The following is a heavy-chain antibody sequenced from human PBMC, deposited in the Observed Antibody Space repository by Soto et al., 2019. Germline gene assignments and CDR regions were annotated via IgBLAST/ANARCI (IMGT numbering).Heavy chain of an antibody. CDR2: FDPEDGET. J-gene: IGHJ3*02. V-gene: IGHV1-24*01. CDR3: ATVFLEGVVINDAFDI. CDR1: GYTLTELS. D-gene: IGHD3-3*01. Sequence: ASVKGSCKVSGYTLTELSMHWVRQAPGKGLEWMGGFDPEDGETIYAQKFQGRVTMTEDTSTDTAYMELSSLRSEDTAVYYCATVFLEGVVINDAFDIWGQGTMVTVSS.